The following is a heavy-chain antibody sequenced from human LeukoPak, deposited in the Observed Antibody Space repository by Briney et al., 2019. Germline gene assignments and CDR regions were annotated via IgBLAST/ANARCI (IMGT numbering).Heavy chain of an antibody. J-gene: IGHJ3*02. Sequence: PSETLSLTCTVSGGSISSSSYSWGWIRQPPGKGLEWIGEINHSGSTNYNPSLKSRVTISVDTSKNQFSLKLSSVTAADTAVYYCARGRGHSSGYSRKKNDAFDIWGQGTMVTVSS. CDR3: ARGRGHSSGYSRKKNDAFDI. CDR2: INHSGST. D-gene: IGHD3-22*01. CDR1: GGSISSSSYS. V-gene: IGHV4-39*07.